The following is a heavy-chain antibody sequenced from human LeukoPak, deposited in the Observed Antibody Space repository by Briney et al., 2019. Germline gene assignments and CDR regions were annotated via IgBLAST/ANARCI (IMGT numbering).Heavy chain of an antibody. V-gene: IGHV5-51*01. D-gene: IGHD2-2*01. CDR3: ARQERYCSSTSCLNWFDP. CDR2: IYPGDSDT. Sequence: GESLKISCKGSGYTFTSYWIGWVRQMPGKGLEWMGIIYPGDSDTRYSPSFQGQVTISADKSISTAYLQWSSLKASDTAMYYCARQERYCSSTSCLNWFDPLGPGNPGHRLL. J-gene: IGHJ5*02. CDR1: GYTFTSYW.